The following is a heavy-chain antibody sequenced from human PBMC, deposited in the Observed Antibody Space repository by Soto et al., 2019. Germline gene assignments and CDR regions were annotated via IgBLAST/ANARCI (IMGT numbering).Heavy chain of an antibody. CDR2: IYYSGST. Sequence: PSETLSLTCTVSGGSISSYYWSWIRQPPGKGLEWIGYIYYSGSTNYNPSLKSRVTISVDTSKNQFSLKLSSVTAADTAVYYCARHSVGDDYGDYYFDYWGQGTLVTVSS. D-gene: IGHD4-17*01. V-gene: IGHV4-59*08. J-gene: IGHJ4*02. CDR3: ARHSVGDDYGDYYFDY. CDR1: GGSISSYY.